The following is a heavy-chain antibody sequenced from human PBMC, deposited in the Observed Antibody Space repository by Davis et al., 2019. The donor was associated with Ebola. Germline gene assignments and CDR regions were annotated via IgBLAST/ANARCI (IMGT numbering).Heavy chain of an antibody. CDR2: VKSDGSFT. CDR1: GFTFRSYW. Sequence: PGGSLRLSCAASGFTFRSYWMSWVRQAPGKGLESVSVVKSDGSFTSYADSVKGRFTISRDNAKNTVDLQMNSLRAEDTAVYYCARDMISGWKFDYWGQGSLVTASS. J-gene: IGHJ4*02. D-gene: IGHD6-19*01. CDR3: ARDMISGWKFDY. V-gene: IGHV3-74*01.